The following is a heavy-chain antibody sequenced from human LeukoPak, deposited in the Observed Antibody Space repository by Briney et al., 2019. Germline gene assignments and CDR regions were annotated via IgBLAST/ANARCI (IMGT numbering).Heavy chain of an antibody. V-gene: IGHV1-18*04. J-gene: IGHJ4*02. CDR2: ISAYNGNT. CDR1: GYTFTGYD. Sequence: ASVKVSCKASGYTFTGYDMHWVRQAPGQGLEWMGWISAYNGNTNYAQKLQGRVTMTTDTSTSTAYMELRSLRSDDTAVYYCARGSRTAAGTYFWGQGTLVTVSS. D-gene: IGHD6-13*01. CDR3: ARGSRTAAGTYF.